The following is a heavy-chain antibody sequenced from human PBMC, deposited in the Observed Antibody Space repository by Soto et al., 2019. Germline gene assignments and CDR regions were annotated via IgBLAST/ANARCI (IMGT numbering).Heavy chain of an antibody. CDR2: IKSDGSEQ. J-gene: IGHJ4*02. CDR3: SRENWFQDY. CDR1: GFSVSAYY. D-gene: IGHD3-10*01. Sequence: LRLSCAASGFSVSAYYMTWVRQAPGKGLEWVASIKSDGSEQYYVDSVKGRFTISRDNAKNSLYLQMNSLRAGDTGLYYCSRENWFQDYWGQGTLVTVSS. V-gene: IGHV3-7*03.